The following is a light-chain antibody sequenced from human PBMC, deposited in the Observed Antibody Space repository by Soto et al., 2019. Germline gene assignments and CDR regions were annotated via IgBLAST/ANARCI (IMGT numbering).Light chain of an antibody. J-gene: IGLJ3*02. CDR2: LNSDGSH. CDR1: SGHSNYA. V-gene: IGLV4-69*01. Sequence: QSVLTQSPSASASLGASVKLTCTLSSGHSNYAIAWHQQRPEKGPRYLMKLNSDGSHSKGDGIPDRFSGSSSGAERYLTISSLQSEDEADYYCQTWGTGTWVFGGGTKLTVL. CDR3: QTWGTGTWV.